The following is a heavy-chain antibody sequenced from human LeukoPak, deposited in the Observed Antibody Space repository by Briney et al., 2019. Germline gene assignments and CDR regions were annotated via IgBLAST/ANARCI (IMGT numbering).Heavy chain of an antibody. Sequence: SETLSLTCNVSGGAISPYYWTWIRQPPGKGLEWIGDIYYSGTINYNPSLKSRVTISVDTSKSQFSLQLRSVSAADTAVYYCARQTYSSGYRIFDYWGQGTLVTVSS. J-gene: IGHJ4*02. CDR1: GGAISPYY. CDR3: ARQTYSSGYRIFDY. CDR2: IYYSGTI. V-gene: IGHV4-59*01. D-gene: IGHD3-22*01.